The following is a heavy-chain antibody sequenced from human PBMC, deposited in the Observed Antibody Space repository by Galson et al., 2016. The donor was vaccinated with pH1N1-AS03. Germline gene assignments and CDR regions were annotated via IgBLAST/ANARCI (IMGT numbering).Heavy chain of an antibody. D-gene: IGHD3-10*02. J-gene: IGHJ4*02. CDR2: ISYDESKK. CDR1: GFTFRSYG. Sequence: SLRLSCAAPGFTFRSYGMHWVRQTPGKGLQWVAVISYDESKKLYADSVRGRSTISRDNSKNTLYLQMNSLRPEDTAVYFCARSQSFYVDYFDNWGQGTLVTVSS. V-gene: IGHV3-30*03. CDR3: ARSQSFYVDYFDN.